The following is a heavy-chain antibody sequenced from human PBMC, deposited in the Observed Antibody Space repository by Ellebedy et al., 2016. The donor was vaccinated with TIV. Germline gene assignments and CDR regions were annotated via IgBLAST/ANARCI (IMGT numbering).Heavy chain of an antibody. J-gene: IGHJ6*02. V-gene: IGHV3-53*04. CDR2: IYSGGST. Sequence: GESLKISCAASGFTVSSNYMSWVRQAPGKGLEWVSVIYSGGSTYYADSVKGRFTISRHNSKNTLYLQMNSLRAEDTALYYVARGGGYGDPWRYYYYGMDVWGQGTTVTVSS. D-gene: IGHD4-17*01. CDR3: ARGGGYGDPWRYYYYGMDV. CDR1: GFTVSSNY.